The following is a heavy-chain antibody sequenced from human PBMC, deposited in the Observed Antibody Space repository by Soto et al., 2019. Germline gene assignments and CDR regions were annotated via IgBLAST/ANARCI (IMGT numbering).Heavy chain of an antibody. Sequence: SETLSLTCTVSGGSISSYYWSWIRQPPGKGLEWIGYIYYSGSTNYNPSLKSRVTISVDTSKNQFSLKLSSVTAADTAVYYCAREGVSSSWYNYYGMDVWGQGTTVT. D-gene: IGHD6-13*01. CDR2: IYYSGST. J-gene: IGHJ6*02. V-gene: IGHV4-59*01. CDR1: GGSISSYY. CDR3: AREGVSSSWYNYYGMDV.